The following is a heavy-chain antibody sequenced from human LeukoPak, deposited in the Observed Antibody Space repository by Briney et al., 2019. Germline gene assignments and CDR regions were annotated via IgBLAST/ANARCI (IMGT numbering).Heavy chain of an antibody. V-gene: IGHV3-30-3*01. CDR1: GFTFSSYA. J-gene: IGHJ5*02. Sequence: GGSLRLSCAASGFTFSSYAMHWVRQAPGKGLEWVAVISYDGSNKYYADSVKGRFTISRDNSKNTLYLQMNSLRAEDTAVYYCARVGIVGASLAWFDPWGQGTLVTVSS. CDR3: ARVGIVGASLAWFDP. D-gene: IGHD1-26*01. CDR2: ISYDGSNK.